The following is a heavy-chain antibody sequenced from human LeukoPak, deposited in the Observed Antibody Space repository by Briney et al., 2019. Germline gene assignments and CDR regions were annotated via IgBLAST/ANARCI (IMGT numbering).Heavy chain of an antibody. J-gene: IGHJ4*02. D-gene: IGHD3-3*01. Sequence: ASVKVSCKVSGYTLTELSMHWVRQAPGKGLEWMGGFDPEDGETIYAQKFQGRVTMTEDTSTDTAYMELSSLRSEDTAVYYCATFPRSPYYDFWAGGYYIDYWGQGTLVTVSS. CDR1: GYTLTELS. CDR3: ATFPRSPYYDFWAGGYYIDY. CDR2: FDPEDGET. V-gene: IGHV1-24*01.